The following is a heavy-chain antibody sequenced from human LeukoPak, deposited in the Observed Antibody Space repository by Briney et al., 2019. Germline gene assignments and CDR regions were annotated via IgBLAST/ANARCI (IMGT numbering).Heavy chain of an antibody. CDR3: ARDLSLVVSNPLDY. CDR1: GYTFTSYG. D-gene: IGHD3-22*01. Sequence: GASVKVSCKASGYTFTSYGISWVRQAPGQGLEWMGWISAYNGNTNYAQKLQGRVTMTTDTSTSTACMELRSLRSDDTAVYYCARDLSLVVSNPLDYWGQGTLVTVSS. V-gene: IGHV1-18*01. J-gene: IGHJ4*02. CDR2: ISAYNGNT.